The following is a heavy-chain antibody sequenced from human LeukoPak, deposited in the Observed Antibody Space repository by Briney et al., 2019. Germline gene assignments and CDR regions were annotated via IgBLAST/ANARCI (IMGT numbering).Heavy chain of an antibody. D-gene: IGHD5-18*01. V-gene: IGHV4-34*01. CDR2: INHSGST. CDR3: AIIRVDTAMNWFDP. CDR1: GGSFSGYY. Sequence: SETLSLTCAVYGGSFSGYYWSWIRHPPGKGLGWIGEINHSGSTNYNPSLKSRVTISVDTSKNQFSLKLSSVTAADTAVYYCAIIRVDTAMNWFDPWGQGTLVTVSS. J-gene: IGHJ5*02.